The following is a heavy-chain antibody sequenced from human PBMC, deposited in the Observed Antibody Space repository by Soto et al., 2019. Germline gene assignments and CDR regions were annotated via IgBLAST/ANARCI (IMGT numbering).Heavy chain of an antibody. Sequence: GESLKISCKGSGYSFTSYWIGWVRQMPGKGLEWMGIIYPGDSDTRYSPSFQGQVTISADKSISTAYLQWSSLKASDTAMYYCARLPYYYGSGSYYKTQGYYYYMDVWGKGTTVTVSS. D-gene: IGHD3-10*01. V-gene: IGHV5-51*01. CDR2: IYPGDSDT. CDR3: ARLPYYYGSGSYYKTQGYYYYMDV. CDR1: GYSFTSYW. J-gene: IGHJ6*03.